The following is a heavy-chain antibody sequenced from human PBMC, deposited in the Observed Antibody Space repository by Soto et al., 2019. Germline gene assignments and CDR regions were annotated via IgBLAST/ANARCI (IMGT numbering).Heavy chain of an antibody. Sequence: NPSETLSLTCTVSGGSISSSSYYWGWIRQPPGKGLEWIGSIYYSGSTYYNPSLKSRVTISVDTSKNQFSLKLSSVTAADTAVYYCARHGMRYCSGGSCYSDAFDIWGQGTIVTVSS. J-gene: IGHJ3*02. V-gene: IGHV4-39*01. CDR1: GGSISSSSYY. CDR2: IYYSGST. CDR3: ARHGMRYCSGGSCYSDAFDI. D-gene: IGHD2-15*01.